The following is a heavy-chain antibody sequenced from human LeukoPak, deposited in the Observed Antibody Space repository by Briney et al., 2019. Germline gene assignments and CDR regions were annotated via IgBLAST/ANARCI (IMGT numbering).Heavy chain of an antibody. V-gene: IGHV3-23*01. CDR3: AKDRNFYDSSGYYYGDY. CDR1: GFTVSSNY. CDR2: ISGSGGST. D-gene: IGHD3-22*01. J-gene: IGHJ4*02. Sequence: GGSLRLSCAASGFTVSSNYMSWVRQAPGKGLEWVSAISGSGGSTYYADSVKGRFTISRDNSKNTLYLQMNSLRAEDTAVYYCAKDRNFYDSSGYYYGDYWGQGTLVTVSS.